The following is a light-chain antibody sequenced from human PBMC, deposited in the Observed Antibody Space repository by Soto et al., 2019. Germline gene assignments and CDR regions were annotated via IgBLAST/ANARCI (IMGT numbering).Light chain of an antibody. CDR2: EVS. CDR1: QSLLHITGETF. V-gene: IGKV2D-29*02. J-gene: IGKJ5*01. CDR3: MQSTQLPPT. Sequence: VMTQTPLSLSVAPGQPASISCKSSQSLLHITGETFLFWYLQKPGQSPQLLIYEVSTRVSGVPDRFSGCGSVTDFTLEISRVETDDFGIYYCMQSTQLPPTFGQGTRLGIE.